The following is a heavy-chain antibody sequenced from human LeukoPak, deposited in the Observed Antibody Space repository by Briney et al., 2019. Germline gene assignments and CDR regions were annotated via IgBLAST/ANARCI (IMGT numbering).Heavy chain of an antibody. CDR2: INPNSGGT. Sequence: ASVKLSCTASGYTFTGYYMHWVRQAPGQGLEWMGWINPNSGGTNYAQKFQGRVTMTRDTSISTAYMQLSRLRSDDTAVYYCARNPLRTCSGGSCYPSYWGQGTLVTVSS. J-gene: IGHJ4*02. CDR1: GYTFTGYY. CDR3: ARNPLRTCSGGSCYPSY. V-gene: IGHV1-2*02. D-gene: IGHD2-15*01.